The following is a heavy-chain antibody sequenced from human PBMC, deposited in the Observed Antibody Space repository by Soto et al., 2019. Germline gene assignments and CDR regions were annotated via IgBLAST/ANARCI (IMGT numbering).Heavy chain of an antibody. D-gene: IGHD3-10*01. CDR1: GGSISSSSYY. Sequence: SETLSLTCTVSGGSISSSSYYWGWIRQPPGKGLEWIGSIYYSGSTYYNPSLKSRVTISVDTSKNQFSLKLSSVTAADTAVYYCARHRGYYGSGSYYKRNWFDPWGQGTLVTVSS. V-gene: IGHV4-39*01. J-gene: IGHJ5*02. CDR3: ARHRGYYGSGSYYKRNWFDP. CDR2: IYYSGST.